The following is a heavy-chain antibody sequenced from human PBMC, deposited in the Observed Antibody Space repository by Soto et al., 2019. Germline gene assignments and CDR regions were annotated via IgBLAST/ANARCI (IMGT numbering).Heavy chain of an antibody. J-gene: IGHJ4*02. V-gene: IGHV3-64*04. CDR1: GFTFSSYA. Sequence: GGSLRLSCAASGFTFSSYAMHWVRQAPGKGLECVSAITSNGGNTDYANSVKGRFTISRDNSKNIVYLEMNSLRVEDTATYYCVRWERGTAVESTVHYFAYWGQGALVTVSS. CDR2: ITSNGGNT. D-gene: IGHD4-17*01. CDR3: VRWERGTAVESTVHYFAY.